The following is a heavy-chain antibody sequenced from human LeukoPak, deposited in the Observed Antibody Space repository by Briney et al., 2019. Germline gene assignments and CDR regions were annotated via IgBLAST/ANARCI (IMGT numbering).Heavy chain of an antibody. CDR2: LYYSGNT. CDR1: GGPISSYY. V-gene: IGHV4-59*08. Sequence: SETRSLTCSVSGGPISSYYWSWFRQPPGKGLEWIGYLYYSGNTNYNPSLKSRVTISVDTSKNQFSLKLSSVTAADTAVYYCARHGAFYYFDYWGQGTLVTVSS. J-gene: IGHJ4*02. D-gene: IGHD1-26*01. CDR3: ARHGAFYYFDY.